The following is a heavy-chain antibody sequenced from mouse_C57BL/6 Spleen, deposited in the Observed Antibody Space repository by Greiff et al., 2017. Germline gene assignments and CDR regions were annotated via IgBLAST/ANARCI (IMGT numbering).Heavy chain of an antibody. V-gene: IGHV1-64*01. D-gene: IGHD4-1*01. CDR2: IHPNSGST. CDR1: GYTFTSYW. J-gene: IGHJ4*01. CDR3: ARPSSGEGGYYAMDY. Sequence: QVQLQQPGAELVKPGASVKLSCKASGYTFTSYWMHWVKQRPGQGLEWIGMIHPNSGSTNYNEKFKSKATLTVDKSSSTAYMQLSSLTSEDSAVYYGARPSSGEGGYYAMDYWGQGTSVTVSS.